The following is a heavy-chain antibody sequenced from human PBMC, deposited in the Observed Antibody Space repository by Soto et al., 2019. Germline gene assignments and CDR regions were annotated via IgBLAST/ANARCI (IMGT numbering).Heavy chain of an antibody. D-gene: IGHD3-16*01. J-gene: IGHJ6*03. CDR3: TLGVTVAYYYSYYMDV. CDR2: IKSKTDGGTT. Sequence: EVQLVESGGGLVKPGGSLRLSCAASGFTFSNAWMSWVRQAPGKGLEWVGRIKSKTDGGTTDYAAPVKSRFTISRDDSKNALYVQKNSLKTEDTAVYDCTLGVTVAYYYSYYMDVWGKGTTVTVSS. V-gene: IGHV3-15*01. CDR1: GFTFSNAW.